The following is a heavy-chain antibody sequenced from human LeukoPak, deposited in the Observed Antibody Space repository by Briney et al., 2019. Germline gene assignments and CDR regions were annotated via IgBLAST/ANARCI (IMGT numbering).Heavy chain of an antibody. Sequence: PGGSLRLSCAASGFTFSSYSMNWVRQAPGKGLEWVSSISSSSSYIYYADSVKGRFTISRDNAKNSLYLQMNSLRAEDTTIYHCAKDRGPTKYGDVPLQAFDSWGQGTLVTVSS. V-gene: IGHV3-21*04. J-gene: IGHJ4*02. D-gene: IGHD4-17*01. CDR1: GFTFSSYS. CDR2: ISSSSSYI. CDR3: AKDRGPTKYGDVPLQAFDS.